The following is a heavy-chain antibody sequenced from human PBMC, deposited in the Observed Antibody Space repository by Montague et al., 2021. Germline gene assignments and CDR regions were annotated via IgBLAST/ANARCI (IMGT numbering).Heavy chain of an antibody. J-gene: IGHJ6*03. CDR2: TVSSSIYI. Sequence: SLRLSCAASGFTFTSFTMTWVRQAPGKGLEWLSSTVSSSIYIQYADSVKGRFTISRDNAENSVYLQMNYLRAEDTAVYYCARVSLGIGVVYRDVWGKGTTVTVSS. CDR1: GFTFTSFT. D-gene: IGHD2-2*03. CDR3: ARVSLGIGVVYRDV. V-gene: IGHV3-21*01.